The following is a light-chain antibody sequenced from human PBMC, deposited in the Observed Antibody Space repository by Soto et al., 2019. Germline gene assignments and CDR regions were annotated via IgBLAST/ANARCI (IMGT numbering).Light chain of an antibody. CDR2: EVS. V-gene: IGLV2-8*01. CDR1: SSDVGGYNY. Sequence: QSVLTQPPSASGSPGQSVTLSCTGTSSDVGGYNYVSWYQQHPGKAPKLMIYEVSKRPSGVPDRFSGSKSGNTASLTVSGLQAEDQADYYCSSYAGRNNSPYVFGTGTKVTVL. J-gene: IGLJ1*01. CDR3: SSYAGRNNSPYV.